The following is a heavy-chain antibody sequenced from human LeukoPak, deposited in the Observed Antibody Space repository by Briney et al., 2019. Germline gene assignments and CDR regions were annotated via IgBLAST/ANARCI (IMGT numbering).Heavy chain of an antibody. V-gene: IGHV3-23*01. J-gene: IGHJ3*02. CDR3: AKGGSWLSDAFDI. CDR2: ISGSGGST. Sequence: PGGSLRLSCAASGFTFSSYAISWVRQAPGKGLEWVSAISGSGGSTYYADSVKGRFTISRDNSKNTLYLQMNSLRAEDTAVYYCAKGGSWLSDAFDIWGQGTMVTVSS. CDR1: GFTFSSYA. D-gene: IGHD5-12*01.